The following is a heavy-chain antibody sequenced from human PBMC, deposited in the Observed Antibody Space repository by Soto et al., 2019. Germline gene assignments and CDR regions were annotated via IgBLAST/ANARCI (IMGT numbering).Heavy chain of an antibody. V-gene: IGHV4-31*03. CDR1: GGSISSGTSY. J-gene: IGHJ4*02. D-gene: IGHD2-21*02. Sequence: QMQLQESGPGLVKPSQTLSLTCNVSGGSISSGTSYWTWIRQHPGEGLEWIGHIYFTGATYSNPSHRSRLTMSVDTSKNHFSLKLPSVTAAYTATYYCASIPRRGYSYGIDYWGQGTLVTVSS. CDR3: ASIPRRGYSYGIDY. CDR2: IYFTGAT.